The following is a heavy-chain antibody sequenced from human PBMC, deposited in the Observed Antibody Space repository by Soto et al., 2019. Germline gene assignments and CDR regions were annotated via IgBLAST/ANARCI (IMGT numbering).Heavy chain of an antibody. J-gene: IGHJ6*02. D-gene: IGHD3-22*01. CDR1: GGTFSSYA. Sequence: GASVKVSCKASGGTFSSYAISWARQAPGQGLEWMGGIIPIFGTAKYSQMFQGRVTITRDTSASTAYMELSSLRSEDTAVYYCAISYYYDSSGYSSLYYYYGMDVWGQGTTVTVSS. CDR2: IIPIFGTA. V-gene: IGHV1-69*05. CDR3: AISYYYDSSGYSSLYYYYGMDV.